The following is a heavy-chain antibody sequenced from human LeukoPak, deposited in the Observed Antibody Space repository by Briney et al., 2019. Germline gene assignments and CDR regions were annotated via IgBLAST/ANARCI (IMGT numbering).Heavy chain of an antibody. D-gene: IGHD2-2*01. J-gene: IGHJ4*02. CDR1: GYTFTGYY. Sequence: ASVKVSCKASGYTFTGYYMHWVRQAPGQGLEWMGWINLNSGGTNYAQKFQGRVTMTRDTSISTAYMELSRLRSDDTAVYYCARESEYCSSTSCFLDYWGQGTLVTVSS. CDR2: INLNSGGT. V-gene: IGHV1-2*02. CDR3: ARESEYCSSTSCFLDY.